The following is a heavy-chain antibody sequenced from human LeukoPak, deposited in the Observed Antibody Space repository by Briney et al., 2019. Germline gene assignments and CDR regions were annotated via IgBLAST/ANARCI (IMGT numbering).Heavy chain of an antibody. CDR2: IWYDGSNK. D-gene: IGHD5-12*01. J-gene: IGHJ5*02. CDR3: AKDVGLIVATSAPWFDP. CDR1: GFTFSSYG. Sequence: GSLRLSCAASGFTFSSYGMHWVRQAPGKGLERVAVIWYDGSNKYYADSVKGRFTISRDNSKNTLYLQMNSLRAEDTAVYYCAKDVGLIVATSAPWFDPWGQGTLVTVSS. V-gene: IGHV3-30*02.